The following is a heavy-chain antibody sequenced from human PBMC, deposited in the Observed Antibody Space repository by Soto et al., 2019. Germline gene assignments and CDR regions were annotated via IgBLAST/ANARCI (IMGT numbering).Heavy chain of an antibody. D-gene: IGHD3-22*01. V-gene: IGHV3-48*01. J-gene: IGHJ4*02. CDR3: ARYYYDSSGYTLDY. Sequence: GGSLRLSCAASGFSFTDNHMSWVRQAPGKGLEWISYISSSSSTIYYADSVKGRFTISRDNAKNSLYLQMNSLRAEDTAVYYCARYYYDSSGYTLDYWGRGTLVTVSS. CDR2: ISSSSSTI. CDR1: GFSFTDNH.